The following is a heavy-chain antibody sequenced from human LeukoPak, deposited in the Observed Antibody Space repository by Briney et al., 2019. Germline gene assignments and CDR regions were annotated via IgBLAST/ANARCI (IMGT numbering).Heavy chain of an antibody. J-gene: IGHJ4*02. CDR3: VRDWGGIEAAGYY. V-gene: IGHV3-7*01. D-gene: IGHD6-13*01. CDR2: VEQDGDKK. Sequence: PGGSLRLSCAASGFTFSSYQMTWGRQAPGEGLEWVAKVEQDGDKKYYVDSVEGQFTISRDNAKNSLYLEMNSLRVEDTAVYFCVRDWGGIEAAGYYWGQGTLVTVSS. CDR1: GFTFSSYQ.